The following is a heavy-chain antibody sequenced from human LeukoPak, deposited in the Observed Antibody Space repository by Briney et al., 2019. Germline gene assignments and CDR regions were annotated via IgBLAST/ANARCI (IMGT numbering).Heavy chain of an antibody. CDR2: ICPGDSDT. D-gene: IGHD5-12*01. CDR3: ARGYGAYGHYLDY. V-gene: IGHV5-51*01. CDR1: GYSFTNYW. J-gene: IGHJ4*02. Sequence: GESLKISCKGSGYSFTNYWIGWVRRMPGKGLEWMGIICPGDSDTRYSPSFQGQVTISADKFLTSAYLQWSSLKASDTAMYYCARGYGAYGHYLDYWGQGTLVTVSS.